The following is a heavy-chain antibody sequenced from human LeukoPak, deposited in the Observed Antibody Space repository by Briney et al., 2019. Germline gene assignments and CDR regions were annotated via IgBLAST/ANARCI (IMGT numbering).Heavy chain of an antibody. CDR2: IYTDNT. V-gene: IGHV3-66*03. Sequence: GGSLRLSCTVSGFTVSSNSMSWGRQAAGKGLKWVSFIYTDNTHYSDSVKGRFTISRDNSKNTLYVQMNSLRADDTAVYYCAKDSSDYYFDYWGQGTLVTVSS. CDR1: GFTVSSNS. CDR3: AKDSSDYYFDY. J-gene: IGHJ4*02. D-gene: IGHD3-22*01.